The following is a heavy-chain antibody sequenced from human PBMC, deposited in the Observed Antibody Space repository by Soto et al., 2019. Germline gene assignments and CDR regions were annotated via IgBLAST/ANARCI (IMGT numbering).Heavy chain of an antibody. J-gene: IGHJ1*01. V-gene: IGHV1-69*02. CDR2: IIPILGIA. Sequence: GASVKVSCKASGCTFSSYTSSWVRQAPGQGLEWMGRIIPILGIANYAQKFQGRVTITADKSASTAYMELSSLRSEDTAVYYCARTESDSSGWYRIGGYFQHWGQGTLVTVSS. CDR1: GCTFSSYT. D-gene: IGHD6-19*01. CDR3: ARTESDSSGWYRIGGYFQH.